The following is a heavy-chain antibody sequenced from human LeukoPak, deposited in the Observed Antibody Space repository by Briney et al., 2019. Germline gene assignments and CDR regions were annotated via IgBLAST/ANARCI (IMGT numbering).Heavy chain of an antibody. Sequence: RSGGSLRLSCAASGFTFSSYAMHWVRQAPGKGLEWVAVISYDGSNKYYADSVKGRFTISRDNSKNTLYLQMNSLRAKDTAVYYCARAYGDYKNWFDPWGQGTLVTVSS. D-gene: IGHD4-17*01. CDR3: ARAYGDYKNWFDP. CDR2: ISYDGSNK. CDR1: GFTFSSYA. J-gene: IGHJ5*02. V-gene: IGHV3-30-3*01.